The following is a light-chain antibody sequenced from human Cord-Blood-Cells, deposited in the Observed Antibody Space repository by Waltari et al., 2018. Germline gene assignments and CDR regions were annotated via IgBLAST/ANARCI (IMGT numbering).Light chain of an antibody. CDR3: QQYNNWPWT. V-gene: IGKV3-15*01. CDR2: GAS. J-gene: IGKJ1*01. CDR1: QSVSSN. Sequence: EIVMTQSPATLSVSPGERATLSCRASQSVSSNLAWYQQKPGQAPRLLSHGASTRATGIPARFSGRGSGTEFTLTIRSLQSEDFAVYYCQQYNNWPWTFGQGTKVEIK.